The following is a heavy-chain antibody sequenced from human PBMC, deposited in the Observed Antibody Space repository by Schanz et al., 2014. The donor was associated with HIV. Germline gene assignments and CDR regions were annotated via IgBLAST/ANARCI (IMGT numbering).Heavy chain of an antibody. CDR2: IGTAGDT. CDR1: GFTFTSYD. CDR3: ARGAYCGGDCYSMYHYYDYYGMDV. J-gene: IGHJ6*02. Sequence: EVQLVESGGGFVQPGGSLRLSCEASGFTFTSYDMHWVRQVPGKGLEWVSGIGTAGDTYYPGSVKGRFTISREDAKNSLYLQINSLTAGDTAVYYCARGAYCGGDCYSMYHYYDYYGMDVWGQGTPVTVSS. V-gene: IGHV3-13*01. D-gene: IGHD2-21*02.